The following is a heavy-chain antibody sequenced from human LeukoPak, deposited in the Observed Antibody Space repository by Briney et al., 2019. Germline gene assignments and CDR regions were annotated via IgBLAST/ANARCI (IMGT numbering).Heavy chain of an antibody. CDR1: GGSINSYY. J-gene: IGHJ3*02. CDR2: IFSSGST. CDR3: ARDFGSRDDAFDI. V-gene: IGHV4-4*07. D-gene: IGHD1-26*01. Sequence: SETLSLTCTVSGGSINSYYWNWIRQPAGKGLEWIGHIFSSGSTNHNPSLKSRVTMSVDTSKNQLSLKLSSVTAADTAVYYCARDFGSRDDAFDIWGQGKMVTVSS.